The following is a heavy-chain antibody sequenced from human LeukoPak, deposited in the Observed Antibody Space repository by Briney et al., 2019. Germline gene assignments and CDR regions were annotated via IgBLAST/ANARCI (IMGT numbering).Heavy chain of an antibody. Sequence: SGTLSLTCTVSGGSISSGGYYWSWIRQHPGKGLEWIVYIYYSWSTYYNPSLKSRVTISVDTSKNQFSLKLSSVTAADTAVCYCARGYSYGLIYYFDYWGQGTLVTVSA. V-gene: IGHV4-31*03. J-gene: IGHJ4*02. CDR2: IYYSWST. CDR3: ARGYSYGLIYYFDY. CDR1: GGSISSGGYY. D-gene: IGHD5-18*01.